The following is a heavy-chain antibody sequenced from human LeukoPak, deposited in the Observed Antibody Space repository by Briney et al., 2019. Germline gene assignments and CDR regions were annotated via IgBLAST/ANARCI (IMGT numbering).Heavy chain of an antibody. V-gene: IGHV4-38-2*02. J-gene: IGHJ4*02. CDR1: GYSISSGYY. CDR3: ARGSSGYYYVDY. CDR2: IYHSGST. Sequence: SETLSLTCTVSGYSISSGYYWGWIRQPPGKGLEWIGSIYHSGSTYYNPSLKSRVTISVDTSKNQFSLKLSSVTAADTAVYYCARGSSGYYYVDYWGQGTLVTVSS. D-gene: IGHD3-22*01.